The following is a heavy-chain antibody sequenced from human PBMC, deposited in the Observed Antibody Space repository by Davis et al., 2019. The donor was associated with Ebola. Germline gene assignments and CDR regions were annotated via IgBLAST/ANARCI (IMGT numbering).Heavy chain of an antibody. D-gene: IGHD4-11*01. CDR3: AADRVITTDEYYYYYYYMDV. Sequence: KISCKASGFTFTSSAVQWVRQARGQRLEWIGWIVVGSGNTNYAQKFQERVTITRDMSTSTAYMELSSLRSEDTDVYYCAADRVITTDEYYYYYYYMDVWGKGTTVTVSS. V-gene: IGHV1-58*01. CDR1: GFTFTSSA. CDR2: IVVGSGNT. J-gene: IGHJ6*03.